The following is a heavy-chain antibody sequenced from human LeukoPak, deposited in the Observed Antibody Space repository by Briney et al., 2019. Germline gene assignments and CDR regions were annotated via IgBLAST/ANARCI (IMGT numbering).Heavy chain of an antibody. CDR2: IRSKAHSYAT. V-gene: IGHV3-73*01. Sequence: GGSLRLSCAASGFTFSSYGMHWVRQAPGKGLEWVGRIRSKAHSYATAYAASVKGRFTISRDDSKNTAYLQMNSLKTEDTAVYYCTRHGGRDYYDSTEDAFDIWGQGTMVTVSS. J-gene: IGHJ3*02. CDR3: TRHGGRDYYDSTEDAFDI. CDR1: GFTFSSYG. D-gene: IGHD3-22*01.